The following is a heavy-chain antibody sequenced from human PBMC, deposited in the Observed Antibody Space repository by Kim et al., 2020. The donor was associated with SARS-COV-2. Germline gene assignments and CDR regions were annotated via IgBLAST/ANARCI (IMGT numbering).Heavy chain of an antibody. Sequence: SETLSLTCTVSGGSISSGGYYWSWIRQHPGKGLEWIGYIYYSGSTYYNPSLKSRVTISVDTSKNQFSLKLSSVTAADTAVYYCARDKGAAGEFDYWGQGTLVTVSS. V-gene: IGHV4-31*03. D-gene: IGHD6-13*01. CDR1: GGSISSGGYY. CDR2: IYYSGST. J-gene: IGHJ4*02. CDR3: ARDKGAAGEFDY.